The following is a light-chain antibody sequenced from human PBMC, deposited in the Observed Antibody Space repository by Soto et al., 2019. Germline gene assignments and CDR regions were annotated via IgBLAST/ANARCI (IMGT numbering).Light chain of an antibody. CDR3: QQYNSSVWT. J-gene: IGKJ1*01. CDR1: QSISSW. CDR2: DAY. Sequence: DIQMTQPPSTLTASVGDRVTITCRASQSISSWLAWYQQKPGKAAKLLIYDAYSLESGGPSRFSGGRSVTEFTRTISSLQPDDFATDYGQQYNSSVWTFGQGAKVQIK. V-gene: IGKV1-5*01.